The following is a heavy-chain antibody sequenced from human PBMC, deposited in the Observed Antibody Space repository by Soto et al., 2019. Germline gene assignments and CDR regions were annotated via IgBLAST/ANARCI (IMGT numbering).Heavy chain of an antibody. CDR1: GHSITSQY. Sequence: ASVKVSCKASGHSITSQYVHGVRQARGQGLEWMGTIDPTGVNRNYAQKFQARVTITADESTSTAYMELSSLRSEDTAVYYCARGARQLVRLSNYFDYW. J-gene: IGHJ4*01. CDR3: ARGARQLVRLSNYFDY. D-gene: IGHD6-13*01. CDR2: IDPTGVNR. V-gene: IGHV1-46*01.